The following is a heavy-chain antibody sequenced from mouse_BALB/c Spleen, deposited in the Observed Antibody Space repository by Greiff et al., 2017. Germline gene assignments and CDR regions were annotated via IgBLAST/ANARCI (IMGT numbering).Heavy chain of an antibody. Sequence: EVQLVESGGGLVQPGGSLKLSCAASGFTFSSYGMSWVRQTPDKRLELVATINSNGGSTYYPDSVKGRFTISRDNAKNTLYLQMSSLKSEDTAMYYCARNYGYPYYFDYWGQGTTRTVSS. D-gene: IGHD1-2*01. CDR3: ARNYGYPYYFDY. J-gene: IGHJ2*01. V-gene: IGHV5-6-3*01. CDR1: GFTFSSYG. CDR2: INSNGGST.